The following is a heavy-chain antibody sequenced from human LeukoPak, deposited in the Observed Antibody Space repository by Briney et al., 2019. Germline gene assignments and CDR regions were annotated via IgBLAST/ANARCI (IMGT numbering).Heavy chain of an antibody. CDR2: FYYSGST. V-gene: IGHV4-30-4*07. CDR1: GGSISRGGYS. CDR3: ARSPRGSGSSTLLGVAFDL. Sequence: PSETLSLTCAVSGGSISRGGYSWSWIRQPPGKGLEWIGYFYYSGSTYYNPSLKSRVTISVDTSKNQFSLKLTSVSAEDTAVYYCARSPRGSGSSTLLGVAFDLWGHGTKVTVSS. J-gene: IGHJ3*01. D-gene: IGHD3-10*01.